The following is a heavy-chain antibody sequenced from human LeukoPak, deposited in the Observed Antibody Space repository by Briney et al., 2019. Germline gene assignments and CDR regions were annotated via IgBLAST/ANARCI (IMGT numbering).Heavy chain of an antibody. D-gene: IGHD6-6*01. CDR3: ARHVWAWSSSSPFGY. Sequence: PSETLSLTCAVYGGSFSGYYWSWIRQPPGKGLEWIGEINHSGSTNYNPSLKSRVTISVDTSKNQFSLKLSSVTAADTAVYYCARHVWAWSSSSPFGYWGQGTLVTVSS. V-gene: IGHV4-34*01. CDR1: GGSFSGYY. J-gene: IGHJ4*02. CDR2: INHSGST.